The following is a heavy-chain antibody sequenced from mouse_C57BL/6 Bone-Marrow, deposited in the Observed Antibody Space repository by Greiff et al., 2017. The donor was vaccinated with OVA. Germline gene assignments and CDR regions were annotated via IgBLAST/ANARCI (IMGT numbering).Heavy chain of an antibody. D-gene: IGHD4-1*01. CDR2: IDPSDSYT. CDR1: GYTFTSYW. V-gene: IGHV1-69*01. Sequence: QVQLQQPGAELVMPGASVKLSCKASGYTFTSYWMHWAKQRPGQGLEWIGEIDPSDSYTNYNQKFKGKSTLTVDKSSSTAYMQLSSLTSEDSAVYYCARELTGLYYYAMDYWGQGTSVTVSS. J-gene: IGHJ4*01. CDR3: ARELTGLYYYAMDY.